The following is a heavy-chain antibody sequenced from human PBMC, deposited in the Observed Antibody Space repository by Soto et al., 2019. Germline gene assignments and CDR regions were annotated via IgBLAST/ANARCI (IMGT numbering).Heavy chain of an antibody. CDR1: GFTFNTAW. D-gene: IGHD6-13*01. CDR3: PKPMALSGHSRNWLLAP. J-gene: IGHJ5*02. V-gene: IGHV3-15*07. CDR2: VKAKTEGGTI. Sequence: KAGGSLRLSCVASGFTFNTAWMNWVRQAPGKGLEWVGRVKAKTEGGTIDYAAPVKGRFTISRDDSGATLFLQMNSLKIEDTGVYFCPKPMALSGHSRNWLLAPWGQGTPVTVSS.